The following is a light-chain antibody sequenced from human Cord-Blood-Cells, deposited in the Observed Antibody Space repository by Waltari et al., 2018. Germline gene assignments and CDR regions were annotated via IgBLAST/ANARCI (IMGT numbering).Light chain of an antibody. CDR3: QQRSNWPRT. V-gene: IGKV3-11*01. Sequence: EIVLTQSPATLSLSPGERATLSCRASQRVSSYLAWYQQKPGQAPRLLIYDASNRATGIPARFSGSGSGTDFTLTISSLEPEEFAVYYCQQRSNWPRTFGPGTKVDIK. CDR1: QRVSSY. CDR2: DAS. J-gene: IGKJ3*01.